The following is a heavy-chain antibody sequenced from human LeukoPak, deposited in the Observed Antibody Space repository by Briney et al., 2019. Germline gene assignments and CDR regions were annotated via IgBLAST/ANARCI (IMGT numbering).Heavy chain of an antibody. D-gene: IGHD2-15*01. J-gene: IGHJ4*02. CDR1: GDSVSSNSAA. Sequence: SQTLSLTCAISGDSVSSNSAAWNWIRQSPSRGLEWLGRTYYRSKWYNDYAVSVKSRITINPDTSKNQFSLQLNSVTPEDTAVYYCARGPYCSGGSCYYFDYWGQGTLVTVSS. CDR3: ARGPYCSGGSCYYFDY. CDR2: TYYRSKWYN. V-gene: IGHV6-1*01.